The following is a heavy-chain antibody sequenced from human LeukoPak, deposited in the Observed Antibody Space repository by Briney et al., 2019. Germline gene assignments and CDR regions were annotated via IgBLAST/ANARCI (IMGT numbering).Heavy chain of an antibody. CDR1: GYTFTSYG. D-gene: IGHD2-21*01. Sequence: GASVKVSCKASGYTFTSYGISWVRQAPGQGLEWMGWINPNSGGTNYAQKFQGRVTMTRDTSISTAYMELSSLRSDDTAVYYCARVGCQLLTRRGCGGDVDYWGQGTLVTVSS. CDR3: ARVGCQLLTRRGCGGDVDY. CDR2: INPNSGGT. J-gene: IGHJ4*02. V-gene: IGHV1-2*02.